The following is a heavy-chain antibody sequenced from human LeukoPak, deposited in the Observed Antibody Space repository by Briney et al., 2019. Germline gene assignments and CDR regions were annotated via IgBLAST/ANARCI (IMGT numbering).Heavy chain of an antibody. CDR2: INHSGST. V-gene: IGHV4-34*01. CDR3: ARGFGGFMITFGGVSHFDY. D-gene: IGHD3-16*01. J-gene: IGHJ4*02. Sequence: SETLSLTCAVYGGSFSGYYWSWIRQPPGKGLEWIGEINHSGSTNYNPSLKSRVTISVDTSKNQFSLKLSSVIAADTAVYYCARGFGGFMITFGGVSHFDYWGQGTLVAASS. CDR1: GGSFSGYY.